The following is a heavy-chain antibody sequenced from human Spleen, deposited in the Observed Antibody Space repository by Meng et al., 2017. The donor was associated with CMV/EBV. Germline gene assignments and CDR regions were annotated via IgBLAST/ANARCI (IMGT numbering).Heavy chain of an antibody. D-gene: IGHD2-2*01. Sequence: SETLSLTCAVYGGSFSGYYWSWIRQPPGKGLEWIGEINHSGSTNYNPSLKSRVTISVDTSRNQFSQKLSSVTGADTAVYYCARGRIVVVPVGSYYYGMDVWGQGTTVTVSS. V-gene: IGHV4-34*01. CDR3: ARGRIVVVPVGSYYYGMDV. J-gene: IGHJ6*02. CDR2: INHSGST. CDR1: GGSFSGYY.